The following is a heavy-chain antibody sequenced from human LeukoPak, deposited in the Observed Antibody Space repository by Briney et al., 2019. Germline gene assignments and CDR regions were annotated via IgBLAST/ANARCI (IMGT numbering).Heavy chain of an antibody. CDR1: GGSISSSSYY. V-gene: IGHV4-39*07. CDR3: ARTSGVRELGFDY. CDR2: IYYSGST. J-gene: IGHJ4*02. Sequence: SETLSLTCTVSGGSISSSSYYRGWIRQPPGKGLEWIGSIYYSGSTYYNPSLKSRVTISVDTSKNQFSLKLSSVTAADTAVYYCARTSGVRELGFDYWGQGTLVTVSS. D-gene: IGHD3-10*01.